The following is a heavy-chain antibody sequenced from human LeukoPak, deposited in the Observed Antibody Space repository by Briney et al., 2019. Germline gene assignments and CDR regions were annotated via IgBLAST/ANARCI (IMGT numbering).Heavy chain of an antibody. Sequence: HPGGSLRLSCAASGFTFSTYWMHWVRQAPGKGLVWVSRIKSDGSTNYADSVKGRFTISRDNANNTLSLQMNSLRPEDTGVYYCAGAPSEIGGYYPEYFRHWGQGTLVTVSS. CDR3: AGAPSEIGGYYPEYFRH. CDR2: IKSDGST. D-gene: IGHD3-22*01. J-gene: IGHJ1*01. V-gene: IGHV3-74*01. CDR1: GFTFSTYW.